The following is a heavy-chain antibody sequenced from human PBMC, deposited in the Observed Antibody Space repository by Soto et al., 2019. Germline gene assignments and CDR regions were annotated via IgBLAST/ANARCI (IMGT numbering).Heavy chain of an antibody. CDR3: ARESTKEWLSGLIPRPDFDY. CDR2: IWYDGSNK. D-gene: IGHD5-12*01. J-gene: IGHJ4*02. Sequence: QVQLVESGGGVVQPGRSLRLSCAASGFTFSSYGMHWVRQAPGKGLEWVAVIWYDGSNKYYADSVKGRFTISRDNSKNTLYLQMNSLRAEDTAVYYCARESTKEWLSGLIPRPDFDYWGQGTLVTVSS. V-gene: IGHV3-33*01. CDR1: GFTFSSYG.